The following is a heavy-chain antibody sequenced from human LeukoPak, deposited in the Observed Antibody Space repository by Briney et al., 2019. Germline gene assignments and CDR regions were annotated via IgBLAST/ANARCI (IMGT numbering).Heavy chain of an antibody. V-gene: IGHV1-2*06. CDR3: ARDRLSAAGRGG. CDR2: INTNSGDT. CDR1: GFTFTAYD. Sequence: GASVTVSFKSSGFTFTAYDLHWVRHAPGHGPERMGLINTNSGDTNYGQKFQYSVTMTRDTSITTVYMELSRLTSDDTAAYYCARDRLSAAGRGGWGPGTLVTVSS. D-gene: IGHD6-13*01. J-gene: IGHJ4*02.